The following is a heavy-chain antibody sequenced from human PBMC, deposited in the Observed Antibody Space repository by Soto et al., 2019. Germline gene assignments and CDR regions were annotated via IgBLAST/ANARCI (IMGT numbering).Heavy chain of an antibody. Sequence: SETLSLTCTVSGGSISNYYWSWIRQPPGKGLEWIGSIYYSGSTNYNPSLKSRVTISVDTSNNQFSLKLSSVTAADTAVYYCARRYGSFFDIWGQGTMVTVSS. CDR2: IYYSGST. CDR1: GGSISNYY. J-gene: IGHJ3*02. D-gene: IGHD3-10*01. V-gene: IGHV4-59*08. CDR3: ARRYGSFFDI.